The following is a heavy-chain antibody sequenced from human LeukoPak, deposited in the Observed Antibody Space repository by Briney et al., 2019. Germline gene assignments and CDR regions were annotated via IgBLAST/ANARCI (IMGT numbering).Heavy chain of an antibody. V-gene: IGHV1-18*01. CDR2: ISAYNGNT. CDR1: GYTFTSYG. D-gene: IGHD2-8*01. Sequence: ASVKVSCKASGYTFTSYGISWVRQAPGQGLEWMGWISAYNGNTNYAQKLQGRVTMTTDTSTSTAYMGLRSLRSDDTAVYYCARDLGYCTNGVCYLSYWGQGTLVTVSS. J-gene: IGHJ1*01. CDR3: ARDLGYCTNGVCYLSY.